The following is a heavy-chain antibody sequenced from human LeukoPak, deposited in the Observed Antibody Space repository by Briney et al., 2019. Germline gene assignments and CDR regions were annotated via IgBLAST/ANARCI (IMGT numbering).Heavy chain of an antibody. J-gene: IGHJ4*02. CDR3: AREGEDYGDYAIPLDY. V-gene: IGHV4-39*07. CDR1: GGSISSSSYY. D-gene: IGHD4-17*01. CDR2: IYYSGST. Sequence: SETLSLTCTVSGGSISSSSYYWGWIRQPPGKGLEWIGSIYYSGSTYYNPSLKSRVTISVDTSKNQFSLKLSSVTAADTAVYYCAREGEDYGDYAIPLDYWGQGTLVTASS.